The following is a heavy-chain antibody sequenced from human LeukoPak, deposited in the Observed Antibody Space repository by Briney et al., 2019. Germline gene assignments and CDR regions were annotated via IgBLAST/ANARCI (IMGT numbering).Heavy chain of an antibody. CDR2: INPNSGGT. CDR3: ASQPDFWSGYYTGRGSWNYYYYMDV. J-gene: IGHJ6*03. V-gene: IGHV1-2*02. D-gene: IGHD3-3*01. CDR1: GYTFTGYY. Sequence: GASVKVSCKASGYTFTGYYMHWVRQAPGQGLEWMGWINPNSGGTNYAQKFQGRVTMTRDTSISTAYMELSRLRSEDTAVYYCASQPDFWSGYYTGRGSWNYYYYMDVWGKGTTVTVSS.